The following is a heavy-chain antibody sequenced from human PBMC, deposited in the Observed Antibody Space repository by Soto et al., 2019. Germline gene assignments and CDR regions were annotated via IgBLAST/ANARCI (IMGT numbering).Heavy chain of an antibody. CDR3: ARDPLGSCSSTSCRGAYVWFDP. J-gene: IGHJ5*02. Sequence: SVKVSCKASGGTFSSYAISWVRQAPGQGLEWMGGIIPIFGTANYAQKFQGRVTITADESTSTAYMELSSLRSEDTAVYYCARDPLGSCSSTSCRGAYVWFDPWGQGTLVTVSS. V-gene: IGHV1-69*13. D-gene: IGHD2-2*01. CDR2: IIPIFGTA. CDR1: GGTFSSYA.